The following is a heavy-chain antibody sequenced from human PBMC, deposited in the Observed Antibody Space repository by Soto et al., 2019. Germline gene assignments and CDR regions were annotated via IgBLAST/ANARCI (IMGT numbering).Heavy chain of an antibody. CDR3: ARGSTADHAFDI. V-gene: IGHV1-3*01. CDR2: INAGNGNT. CDR1: EYTFTRYA. Sequence: ASVKVSCKASEYTFTRYAMHWVRQAPGQSLEWMGWINAGNGNTKYSQKFQGRVTITRDASASTAYMELSSLISEDTAVYYCARGSTADHAFDIWGQGTMVTVS. D-gene: IGHD2-2*01. J-gene: IGHJ3*02.